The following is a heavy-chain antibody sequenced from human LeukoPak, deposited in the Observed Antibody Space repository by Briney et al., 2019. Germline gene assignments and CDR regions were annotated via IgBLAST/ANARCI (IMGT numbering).Heavy chain of an antibody. D-gene: IGHD5-12*01. J-gene: IGHJ4*02. CDR1: GFTFSSYE. CDR2: ISSSGSTI. Sequence: GGSPRLSCAASGFTFSSYEMNWVRQAPGKGLEWVSYISSSGSTIYYADSVKGRFTISRDNAKNSLYLQMNSLRAEDTAVYYCARGLRRQSYYFDYWGQGTLATVSS. CDR3: ARGLRRQSYYFDY. V-gene: IGHV3-48*03.